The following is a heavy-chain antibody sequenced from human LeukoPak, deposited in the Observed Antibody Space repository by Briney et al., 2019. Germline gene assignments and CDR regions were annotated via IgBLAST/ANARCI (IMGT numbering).Heavy chain of an antibody. V-gene: IGHV3-48*04. CDR3: ARDCGGGYGSYYSDY. D-gene: IGHD2-21*01. CDR2: ISSSSSTI. CDR1: GFTFSSYS. J-gene: IGHJ4*02. Sequence: GGSLRLSCAASGFTFSSYSMNWVRQAPGKGLEWVSYISSSSSTIYYADSVKGRFTISRDNAKNSLYLQMNSLRAEDTAVYYCARDCGGGYGSYYSDYWGQGTLVTVPS.